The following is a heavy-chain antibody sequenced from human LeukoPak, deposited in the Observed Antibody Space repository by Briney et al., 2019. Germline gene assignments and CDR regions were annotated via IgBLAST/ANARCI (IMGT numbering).Heavy chain of an antibody. CDR1: GFTVSSNY. J-gene: IGHJ3*02. CDR3: ARTWNGAFDI. Sequence: AASGFTVSSNYMSWVRQAPGKGLECVSVIYSGGSTYYADSVKGRFTISRDNSKNTVYLQMNSLRAEDTAVYYCARTWNGAFDICGQGTMVTVSS. V-gene: IGHV3-66*01. CDR2: IYSGGST. D-gene: IGHD1-1*01.